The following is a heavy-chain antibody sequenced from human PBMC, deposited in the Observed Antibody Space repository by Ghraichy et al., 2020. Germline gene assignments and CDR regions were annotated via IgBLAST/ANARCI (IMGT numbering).Heavy chain of an antibody. CDR2: ISGDGGST. J-gene: IGHJ6*03. Sequence: GGSLRLSCAASGFTFDDYAMHWVRQAPGKGLEWVSLISGDGGSTYYANSVKGRFTISRDNSKNSLYLQMNSLRTEDTALYYCAKDSPLSDRWSFYYYYYMDVWGKGTTVTVSS. CDR1: GFTFDDYA. CDR3: AKDSPLSDRWSFYYYYYMDV. D-gene: IGHD4-23*01. V-gene: IGHV3-43*02.